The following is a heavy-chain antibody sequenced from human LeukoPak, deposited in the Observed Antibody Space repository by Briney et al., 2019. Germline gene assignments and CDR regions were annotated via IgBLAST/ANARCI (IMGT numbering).Heavy chain of an antibody. J-gene: IGHJ4*02. V-gene: IGHV3-30*02. Sequence: GGSLRLSCAASGFTFSSYGMHWVRQAPGKGLEWVAFIRYDGSNKYYADSVKGRFTISRDNSKNTLYLQMNSLRAEDTAVYYCAKDHTAAVQPPDYWGQGTLVTVSS. D-gene: IGHD4-17*01. CDR1: GFTFSSYG. CDR2: IRYDGSNK. CDR3: AKDHTAAVQPPDY.